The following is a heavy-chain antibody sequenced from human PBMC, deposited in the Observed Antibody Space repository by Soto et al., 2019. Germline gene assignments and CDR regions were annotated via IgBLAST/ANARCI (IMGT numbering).Heavy chain of an antibody. J-gene: IGHJ1*01. Sequence: EVQLLESGGGLVQPGGSLRLSCAASGFTFSRSDMSWVRQAPGKGLEWVSAINGGRTFYGDSVEGRFTVSRDDSKDTLYLQMNSLRVDDTAIYYCATHGWDIWGQGTLVTVSS. D-gene: IGHD6-19*01. CDR3: ATHGWDI. CDR1: GFTFSRSD. CDR2: INGGRT. V-gene: IGHV3-23*01.